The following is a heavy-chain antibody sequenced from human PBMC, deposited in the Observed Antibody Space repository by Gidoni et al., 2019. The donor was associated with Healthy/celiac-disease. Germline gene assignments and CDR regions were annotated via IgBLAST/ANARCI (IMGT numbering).Heavy chain of an antibody. CDR3: ARARYYYDSSGYPYWYFDL. J-gene: IGHJ2*01. CDR2: LSYDGSNK. D-gene: IGHD3-22*01. Sequence: QAPGKGLEWVAVLSYDGSNKYYAAPVKGRFTISRDNSKNTLYLQMNSLRAEDTAVYYCARARYYYDSSGYPYWYFDLWGRGTLVTVSS. V-gene: IGHV3-30-3*01.